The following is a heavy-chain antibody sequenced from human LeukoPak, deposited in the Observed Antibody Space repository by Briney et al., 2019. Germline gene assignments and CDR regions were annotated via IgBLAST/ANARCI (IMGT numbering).Heavy chain of an antibody. CDR2: IYYSGST. Sequence: SSETLSLTCTVSGGSISSYYWSWIRQPPGKGLGWIGYIYYSGSTNYNPSLKSRVTISVDTSKNQFSLKLSSVTAADTAVYYCARLAPYYYDSSFYFDYWGQGTLVTVSS. CDR1: GGSISSYY. CDR3: ARLAPYYYDSSFYFDY. D-gene: IGHD3-22*01. V-gene: IGHV4-59*08. J-gene: IGHJ4*02.